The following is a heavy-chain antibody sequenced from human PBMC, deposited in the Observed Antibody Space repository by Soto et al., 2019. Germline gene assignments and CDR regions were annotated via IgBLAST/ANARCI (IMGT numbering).Heavy chain of an antibody. D-gene: IGHD2-2*01. V-gene: IGHV1-58*01. CDR3: AAHAPTSIVVVPAANSDFDP. J-gene: IGHJ5*02. Sequence: SVKVSCKASGFTFASSAVQWVRQARGQRLEWIGWIVVGSGNTNYAQKFQERVTITRDMSTSTAYMELSSLRSEDTAVYYCAAHAPTSIVVVPAANSDFDPWGQGTLVTVSS. CDR1: GFTFASSA. CDR2: IVVGSGNT.